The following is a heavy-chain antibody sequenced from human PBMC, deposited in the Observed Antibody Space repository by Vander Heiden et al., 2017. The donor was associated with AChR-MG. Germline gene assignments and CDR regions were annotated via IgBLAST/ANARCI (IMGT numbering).Heavy chain of an antibody. V-gene: IGHV1-2*02. CDR1: GYTFTGYY. CDR3: ARDSGYGSGSYFLRSRPNYYMDV. D-gene: IGHD3-10*01. CDR2: INPNSGGT. J-gene: IGHJ6*03. Sequence: QVQLVQSGAEVKKPGASVKVSCKASGYTFTGYYIHWLLEAPGQGLEWMGWINPNSGGTNYAQKFQGRVTMTRDTSISTAYMGLSRLRSDDTAVYYCARDSGYGSGSYFLRSRPNYYMDVWGKGTTVTVSS.